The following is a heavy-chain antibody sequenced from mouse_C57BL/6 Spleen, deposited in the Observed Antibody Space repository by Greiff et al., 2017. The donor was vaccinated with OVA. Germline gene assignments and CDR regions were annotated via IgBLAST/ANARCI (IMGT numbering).Heavy chain of an antibody. CDR2: IYPGDGDT. D-gene: IGHD1-1*01. J-gene: IGHJ2*01. V-gene: IGHV1-80*01. Sequence: VKLQESGAELVKPGASVKISCKASGYAFSSYWMNWVKQRPGKGLEWIGQIYPGDGDTNYNGKFKGKATLTADKSSSTAYMQLSSLTSEDSAVYFCARGLYGSSPLDYWGQGTTLTVSS. CDR1: GYAFSSYW. CDR3: ARGLYGSSPLDY.